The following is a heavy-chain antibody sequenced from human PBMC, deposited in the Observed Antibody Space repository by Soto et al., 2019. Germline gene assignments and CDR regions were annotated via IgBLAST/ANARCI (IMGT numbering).Heavy chain of an antibody. J-gene: IGHJ6*02. V-gene: IGHV4-31*03. D-gene: IGHD2-21*02. CDR1: GGSISSGGYY. CDR3: ARLAYCGGDCYWGGMDV. CDR2: IYYSGST. Sequence: SETLSLTCTVSGGSISSGGYYWSWIRQHPGKGLEWIGYIYYSGSTYYNPSLKSRVTISVDTSKNQFSLKLSSVTAADTAVYYCARLAYCGGDCYWGGMDVWGQGTTVTVSS.